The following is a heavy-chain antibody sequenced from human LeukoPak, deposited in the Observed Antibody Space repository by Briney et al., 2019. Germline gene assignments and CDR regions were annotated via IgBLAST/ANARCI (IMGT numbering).Heavy chain of an antibody. D-gene: IGHD3-22*01. CDR1: GGSISSGGYY. V-gene: IGHV4-31*03. Sequence: PSETLSLTCTVTGGSISSGGYYWSWIRQHPGEGLEYIGYVHYSGSTFYNPSLKSRVAISIDTSENQFSLRLSSVAAADTAVYYCATRAYYFDSSTYYFEGWGQGTLVTVSS. J-gene: IGHJ4*02. CDR2: VHYSGST. CDR3: ATRAYYFDSSTYYFEG.